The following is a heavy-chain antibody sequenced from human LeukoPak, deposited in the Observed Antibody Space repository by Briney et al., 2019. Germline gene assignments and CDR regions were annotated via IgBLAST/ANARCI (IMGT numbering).Heavy chain of an antibody. CDR2: IYHSGST. CDR3: ARGYSYGLDY. CDR1: GGSISNSGYF. J-gene: IGHJ4*02. D-gene: IGHD5-18*01. Sequence: TSETLSLTCTVSGGSISNSGYFWGWIRQSPGKGLEWIGYIYHSGSTYYNPSLKSRVTISVDRSKNQFSLKLSSVTAADTAVYYCARGYSYGLDYWGQGTLVTVSS. V-gene: IGHV4-30-2*06.